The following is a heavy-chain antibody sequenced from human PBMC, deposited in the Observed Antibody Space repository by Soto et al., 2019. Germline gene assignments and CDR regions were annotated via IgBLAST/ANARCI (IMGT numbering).Heavy chain of an antibody. CDR3: AADGGTFGVVIIGGLYAFDI. J-gene: IGHJ3*02. Sequence: QMQLVQSGPEVKKPGTSVKVSCKASGFTFTSSAVQWVRQARGQRLEWIGWIVVGSGNTNYAQKFQERVTITRDMSTSTAYMELSSLRSEDTAVYYCAADGGTFGVVIIGGLYAFDIWGQGTMVTVSS. V-gene: IGHV1-58*01. D-gene: IGHD3-3*01. CDR2: IVVGSGNT. CDR1: GFTFTSSA.